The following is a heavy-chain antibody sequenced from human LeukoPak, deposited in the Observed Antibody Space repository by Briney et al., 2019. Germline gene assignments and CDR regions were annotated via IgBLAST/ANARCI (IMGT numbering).Heavy chain of an antibody. J-gene: IGHJ5*02. D-gene: IGHD3-3*01. CDR1: GGSISSYY. Sequence: AETLSLTCTVSGGSISSYYWSWIRQPPGKRLEWIGYIYYSGSTNYNPSLKSRVTISVDTSKNQFSLKLSSVTAADTAVYYCARAALDFWSGPIPSWFDPWGQGTLVTVSS. CDR3: ARAALDFWSGPIPSWFDP. V-gene: IGHV4-59*01. CDR2: IYYSGST.